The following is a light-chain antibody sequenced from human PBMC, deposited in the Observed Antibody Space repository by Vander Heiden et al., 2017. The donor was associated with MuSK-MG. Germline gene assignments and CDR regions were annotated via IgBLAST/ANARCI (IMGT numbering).Light chain of an antibody. CDR2: EVN. CDR1: SSDVGTYNL. Sequence: QSALTQPASVSGSPGQSIAISCTGTSSDVGTYNLVSWYQQHPGKAPNLVISEVNTRPSGISNRFSGSKSGITASLTISGLQAEDEADYYCCSDAGDSKFVFGTGTKVTVL. J-gene: IGLJ1*01. V-gene: IGLV2-23*02. CDR3: CSDAGDSKFV.